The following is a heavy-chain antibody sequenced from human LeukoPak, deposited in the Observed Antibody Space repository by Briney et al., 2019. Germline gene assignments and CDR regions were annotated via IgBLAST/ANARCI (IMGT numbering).Heavy chain of an antibody. CDR3: ARVPVEMATIADY. V-gene: IGHV4-39*01. CDR2: LYYSGST. CDR1: GGSISSSSYY. J-gene: IGHJ4*02. D-gene: IGHD5-24*01. Sequence: PSETLSLTCTVSGGSISSSSYYWGWIRQPPGKGLQWIGSLYYSGSTYYNPSLKTRVTISVDTSKNQFSLKLSSVTAADTAVYYCARVPVEMATIADYWGQGTLVTVSS.